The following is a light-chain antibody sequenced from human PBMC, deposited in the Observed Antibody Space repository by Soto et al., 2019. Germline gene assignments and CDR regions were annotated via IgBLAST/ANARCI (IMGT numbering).Light chain of an antibody. CDR3: QSYDSSLSGSV. CDR1: SSNIGAAYD. Sequence: QSVLTQPPSVSGAPGQRVTISCTGSSSNIGAAYDVHWYRQLPGTAPKLLIYGNSNRPSGVPDRFSGSKSGTSASLAITGLQAEDEADYSCQSYDSSLSGSVFGGGTQLTVL. CDR2: GNS. V-gene: IGLV1-40*01. J-gene: IGLJ3*02.